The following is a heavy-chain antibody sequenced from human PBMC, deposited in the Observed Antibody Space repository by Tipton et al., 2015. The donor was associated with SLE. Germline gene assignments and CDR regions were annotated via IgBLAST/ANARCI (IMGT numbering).Heavy chain of an antibody. D-gene: IGHD4-23*01. J-gene: IGHJ5*02. CDR1: GGSFSGYY. Sequence: TLSLTCAVYGGSFSGYYRSWIRQPPGKGLEWIGEINHSGSTNYNPSLKSRVTISVDTSKNQFSLKLSSVTAADTAVYYCARVTRGFDPWGQGTLVTVSS. CDR3: ARVTRGFDP. CDR2: INHSGST. V-gene: IGHV4-34*01.